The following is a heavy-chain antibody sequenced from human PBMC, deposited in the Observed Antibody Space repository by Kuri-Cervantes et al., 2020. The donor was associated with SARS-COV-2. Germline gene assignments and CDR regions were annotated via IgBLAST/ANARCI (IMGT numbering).Heavy chain of an antibody. Sequence: GESLKISCAASGFTFSSYWMSWVRQAPGKGLEWVANIKQDGSEKYYVDSVKGRFTISRDNAKNSLYLQMNSLRAEDTAVYYCARDNLWLDYHYMDVWGKGTTVTVSS. D-gene: IGHD2-21*01. J-gene: IGHJ6*03. CDR1: GFTFSSYW. V-gene: IGHV3-7*01. CDR3: ARDNLWLDYHYMDV. CDR2: IKQDGSEK.